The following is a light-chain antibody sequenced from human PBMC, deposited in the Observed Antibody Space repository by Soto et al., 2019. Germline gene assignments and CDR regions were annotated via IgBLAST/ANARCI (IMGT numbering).Light chain of an antibody. Sequence: IQMTQSPSSLSASVGDKISITCRASQGISSYLAWYQQKPGKAPKLLIYAASTLQSGVPSRFSGSGSGTDFTLTISSLQAEDFATYYCLQDHDYQWTFGQGTKVDIK. V-gene: IGKV1-6*01. CDR2: AAS. CDR1: QGISSY. CDR3: LQDHDYQWT. J-gene: IGKJ2*02.